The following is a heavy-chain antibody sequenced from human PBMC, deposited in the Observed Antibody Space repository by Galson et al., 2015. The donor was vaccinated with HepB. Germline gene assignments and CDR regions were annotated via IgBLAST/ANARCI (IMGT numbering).Heavy chain of an antibody. CDR1: GSTFSRYW. J-gene: IGHJ4*02. V-gene: IGHV3-74*01. CDR2: INSDGSST. Sequence: SLRLSCAASGSTFSRYWVYWVRQAPGKGLVWVSRINSDGSSTDYADSVKGRFTVSRDNAKNTLYLQMNSLRAEDTAVYYCAREEYYYDISAPTFAYWGQGTLVAVSS. CDR3: AREEYYYDISAPTFAY. D-gene: IGHD3-22*01.